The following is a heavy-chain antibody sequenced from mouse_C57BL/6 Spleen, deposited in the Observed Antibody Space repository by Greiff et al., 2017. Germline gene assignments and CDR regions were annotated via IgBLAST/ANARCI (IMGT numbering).Heavy chain of an antibody. CDR2: ISSGSSTI. D-gene: IGHD2-4*01. CDR3: ARDYDYDEEYAMDY. J-gene: IGHJ4*01. Sequence: EVQVVESGGGLVKPGGSLKLSCAASGFTFSDYGMHWVRQAPEKGLEWVAYISSGSSTIYYADTVKGRFTISRDNAKNTLFLQMTSLRSEDTAMYYCARDYDYDEEYAMDYWGQGTSVTVSS. CDR1: GFTFSDYG. V-gene: IGHV5-17*01.